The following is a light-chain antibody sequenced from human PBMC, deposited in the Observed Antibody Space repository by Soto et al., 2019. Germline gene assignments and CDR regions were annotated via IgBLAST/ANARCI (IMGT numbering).Light chain of an antibody. Sequence: EIVLTQSPGTLSLSPGERATLSCRASQSVSNSYLAWYQQKPGQAPRLLIYGASSRATGIPDRFSGSGSGTDFTLTIGRLEPEDFAVYYCQQYGSSSCTFGQGTKVEIK. V-gene: IGKV3-20*01. CDR1: QSVSNSY. CDR2: GAS. CDR3: QQYGSSSCT. J-gene: IGKJ1*01.